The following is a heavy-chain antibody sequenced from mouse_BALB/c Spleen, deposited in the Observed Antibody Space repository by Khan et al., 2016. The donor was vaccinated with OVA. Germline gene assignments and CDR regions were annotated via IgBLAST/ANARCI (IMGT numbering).Heavy chain of an antibody. CDR3: TRTPGYYGSNYFDY. V-gene: IGHV5-9-3*01. D-gene: IGHD1-1*01. CDR1: GFTFSNYA. J-gene: IGHJ2*01. CDR2: ISSGGSYT. Sequence: EVELVESGGGLVKPGGSLKLSCAASGFTFSNYAMSWVRQTPEKRLEWVATISSGGSYTYYPDSVKGRCTISRDNAKNTLYLHMSSLRSEDTAMYYCTRTPGYYGSNYFDYWGRGTTLAVSS.